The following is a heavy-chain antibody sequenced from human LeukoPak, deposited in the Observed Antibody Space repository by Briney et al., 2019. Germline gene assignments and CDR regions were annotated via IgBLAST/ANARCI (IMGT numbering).Heavy chain of an antibody. J-gene: IGHJ6*02. CDR2: VDRDGSET. CDR3: ARNNGMDV. CDR1: GFALSSHW. V-gene: IGHV3-7*03. Sequence: GGSLRLSCAASGFALSSHWMTWVRQVPGRGPEWVANVDRDGSETYYLDSVKGRFTISKGNAKNSLYLQMNSLRAEDTALYHCARNNGMDVWGQGTTVIVSS.